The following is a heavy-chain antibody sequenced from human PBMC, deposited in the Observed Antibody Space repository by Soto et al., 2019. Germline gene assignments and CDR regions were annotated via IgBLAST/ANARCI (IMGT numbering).Heavy chain of an antibody. V-gene: IGHV3-23*01. CDR3: AKQSPYSNSWYGVDY. D-gene: IGHD6-13*01. CDR2: ISGSGGST. Sequence: EVQLLESGGGLVQPGGPLRLSCAASGFTFSSYGMNWVRQAPGKGLEWVSGISGSGGSTHYADSVKGRFTISRDNSKNTLYLQMNSLRAEDTAVYYCAKQSPYSNSWYGVDYWGQGTLVTVSS. J-gene: IGHJ4*02. CDR1: GFTFSSYG.